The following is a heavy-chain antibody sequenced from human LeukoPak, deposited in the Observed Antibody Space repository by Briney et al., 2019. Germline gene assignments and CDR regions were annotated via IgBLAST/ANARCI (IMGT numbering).Heavy chain of an antibody. D-gene: IGHD1-26*01. V-gene: IGHV3-30-3*01. CDR2: ISYDGSNK. Sequence: GGSLRLSCAASGFTFSSYAMHWVRQAPGKGLEWVAVISYDGSNKYYADSVKGRFTISRDNSKNTPYLQMNSLRAEDTAVYYCARGEWELLLGSYYYYYGMDVWGQGTTVTVSS. CDR1: GFTFSSYA. CDR3: ARGEWELLLGSYYYYYGMDV. J-gene: IGHJ6*02.